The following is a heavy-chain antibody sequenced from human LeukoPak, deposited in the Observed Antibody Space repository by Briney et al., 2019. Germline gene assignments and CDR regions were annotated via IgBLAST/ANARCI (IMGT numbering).Heavy chain of an antibody. J-gene: IGHJ4*02. D-gene: IGHD3-10*01. Sequence: ASVNVSCTASGYTFTSYYMHWVRQAPGQGLESMGIINPSGGSTSYAQKYQGRVTMTRDTSTSTVYMELSRLRSEDTAVYYCARRAITQGFDYWGQGTLVTVSS. CDR3: ARRAITQGFDY. CDR1: GYTFTSYY. CDR2: INPSGGST. V-gene: IGHV1-46*01.